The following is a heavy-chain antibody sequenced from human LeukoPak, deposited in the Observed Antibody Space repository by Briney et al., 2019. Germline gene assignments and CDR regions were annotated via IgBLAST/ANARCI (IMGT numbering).Heavy chain of an antibody. D-gene: IGHD3-16*01. V-gene: IGHV1-46*01. CDR2: INPSGGST. Sequence: ASVKVSCKASGYTFTSYYMHWVRQAPGQGLEWMGIINPSGGSTSYAQKFQGRVTMTTDTSTSTAYMELRSLRSDDTAVYYCASGGGGAFDIWGQGTMVTVSS. CDR1: GYTFTSYY. J-gene: IGHJ3*02. CDR3: ASGGGGAFDI.